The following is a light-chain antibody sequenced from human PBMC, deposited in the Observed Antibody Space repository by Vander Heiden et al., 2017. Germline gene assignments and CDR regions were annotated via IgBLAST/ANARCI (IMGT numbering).Light chain of an antibody. CDR1: SLRSPF. J-gene: IGLJ2*01. V-gene: IGLV3-19*01. CDR3: NYRDSGGHQVV. Sequence: SSELPQDPAVSVALGQTVRITCQGDSLRSPFANWYQQKPGQATICFMFYKNNRPSGIPDRFSCASSGNKASWNVNGAQAEDEADDYCNYRDSGGHQVVFGGGTKLTV. CDR2: YKN.